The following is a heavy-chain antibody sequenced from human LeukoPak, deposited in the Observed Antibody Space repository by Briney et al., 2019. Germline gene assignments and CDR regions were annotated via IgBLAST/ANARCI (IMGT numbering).Heavy chain of an antibody. Sequence: GGSLRLSCAASGFTFSTYWMTWVRQAPGKGLEWVANIKQDGSEKYYVDSVKGRFTIPRDNVKNSLYLQMNSLRAEDTAVYYCAREVYSSGWVDYWGQGTLVTVSS. V-gene: IGHV3-7*03. D-gene: IGHD6-19*01. CDR1: GFTFSTYW. CDR2: IKQDGSEK. J-gene: IGHJ4*02. CDR3: AREVYSSGWVDY.